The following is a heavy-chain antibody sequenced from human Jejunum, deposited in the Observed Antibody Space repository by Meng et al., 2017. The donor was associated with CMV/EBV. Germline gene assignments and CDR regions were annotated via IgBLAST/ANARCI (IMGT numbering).Heavy chain of an antibody. Sequence: ELAFSNYWMGWVRQAPGKGLEWVANIKQDGSEIYYVDSVKGRFTISRDNAKYSVYLQMNGLSAEDTAVYYCARVLYDFWTGYYFDYWGQGSRVTVSS. V-gene: IGHV3-7*01. D-gene: IGHD3-3*01. J-gene: IGHJ4*02. CDR1: ELAFSNYW. CDR3: ARVLYDFWTGYYFDY. CDR2: IKQDGSEI.